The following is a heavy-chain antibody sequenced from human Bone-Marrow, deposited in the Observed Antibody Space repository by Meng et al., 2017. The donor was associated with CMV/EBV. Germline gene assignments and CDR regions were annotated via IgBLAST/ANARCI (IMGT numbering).Heavy chain of an antibody. J-gene: IGHJ4*02. D-gene: IGHD5-24*01. CDR3: ARADTMATAFDY. CDR2: SNPSGGST. V-gene: IGHV1-46*01. CDR1: GYTFTSYY. Sequence: SCKASGYTFTSYYMHWVRQAPGQGLEWMGISNPSGGSTSYAQKFQGRVTMTRDTSTSTVYMELSSLRSEDTAVYYCARADTMATAFDYWGQGTLVTVSS.